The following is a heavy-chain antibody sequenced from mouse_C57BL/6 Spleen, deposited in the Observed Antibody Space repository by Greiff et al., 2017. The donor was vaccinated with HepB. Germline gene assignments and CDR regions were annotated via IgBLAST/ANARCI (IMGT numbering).Heavy chain of an antibody. CDR2: IDPENGDT. D-gene: IGHD6-1*01. CDR3: TTGPRDWFAY. J-gene: IGHJ3*01. CDR1: GFNIKDDY. V-gene: IGHV14-4*01. Sequence: VQLQQSGAELVRPGASVKLSCTASGFNIKDDYMHWVKQRPEQGLEWIGWIDPENGDTEYASKFQGKATITADTSSNTAYLQLSSRTSEDTAVYYCTTGPRDWFAYWGQGTLVTVSA.